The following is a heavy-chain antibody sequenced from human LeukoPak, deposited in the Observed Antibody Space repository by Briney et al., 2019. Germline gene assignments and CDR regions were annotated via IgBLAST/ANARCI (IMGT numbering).Heavy chain of an antibody. V-gene: IGHV3-30*18. Sequence: GRSLRLSCAASGFTFSSYGMHWVRQAPGKGLEWVAVISYDGSNKYYADSVKGRFTISRDNSKDTLSLQMNSLRAEDTAVYYCAKGKWGLTINNFDVWGQGTMVTVSS. J-gene: IGHJ3*01. CDR1: GFTFSSYG. D-gene: IGHD1-26*01. CDR3: AKGKWGLTINNFDV. CDR2: ISYDGSNK.